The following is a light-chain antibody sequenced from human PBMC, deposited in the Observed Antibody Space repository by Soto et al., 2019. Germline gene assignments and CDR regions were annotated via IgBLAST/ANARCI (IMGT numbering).Light chain of an antibody. J-gene: IGLJ2*01. CDR1: NIATKI. V-gene: IGLV3-9*01. CDR3: QVWGSSTGVV. Sequence: SYELTQPLSVSVALGQTAKISCGGNNIATKIVHWYQQRPGQAPVLVIYRDSNRPSGIPERFSGSNSGNTATLIIGRAQAGDEAEYYCQVWGSSTGVVFGGGTKLTVL. CDR2: RDS.